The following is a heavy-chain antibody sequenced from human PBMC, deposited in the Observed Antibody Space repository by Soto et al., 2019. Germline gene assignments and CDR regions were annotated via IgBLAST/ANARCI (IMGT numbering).Heavy chain of an antibody. CDR2: MSSDGTNK. V-gene: IGHV3-30*18. D-gene: IGHD2-21*01. J-gene: IGHJ5*02. Sequence: QVQLVESGGGVVQPGTSLRLSCAASGFTFSSYAVHWVRQAPGEGLEWVAAMSSDGTNKYYADSVRGRFTISRDNSKNTLYLQMNSLRAEDTAVYYCAKTPREKYYSSWFDHWGQGTLVTASS. CDR1: GFTFSSYA. CDR3: AKTPREKYYSSWFDH.